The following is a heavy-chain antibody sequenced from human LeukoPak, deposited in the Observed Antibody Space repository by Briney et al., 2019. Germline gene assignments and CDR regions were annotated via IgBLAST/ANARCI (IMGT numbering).Heavy chain of an antibody. CDR3: ARSSESFEIDY. CDR1: GYSISSGYY. V-gene: IGHV4-38-2*02. CDR2: IYHSGNT. J-gene: IGHJ4*02. D-gene: IGHD3-10*01. Sequence: PSETLSLTCTVSGYSISSGYYWAWIRQPPGKGLQWIGNIYHSGNTYYNPSLKSRVSISVDTSKNQFSLKLSSVTAADTAVYYCARSSESFEIDYWGQGTLVTVSS.